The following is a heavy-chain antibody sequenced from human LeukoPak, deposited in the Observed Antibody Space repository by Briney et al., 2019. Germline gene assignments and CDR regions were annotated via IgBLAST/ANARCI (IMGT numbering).Heavy chain of an antibody. V-gene: IGHV4-59*08. CDR3: ARIITGTVALDY. CDR2: IFYVGST. J-gene: IGHJ4*02. D-gene: IGHD1-14*01. CDR1: GGSISCNY. Sequence: SETLSLTCHVSGGSISCNYWSWIRQPLGKGLEWIGYIFYVGSTIYNPFLKSRVTISVDTSKSQFSLQLSSVTAADTAVYYCARIITGTVALDYWGQGTLVTVSS.